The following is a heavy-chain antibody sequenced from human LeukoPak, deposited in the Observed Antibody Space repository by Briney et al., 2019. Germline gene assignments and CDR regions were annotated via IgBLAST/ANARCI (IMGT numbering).Heavy chain of an antibody. CDR1: GFTFSNYW. CDR3: AREGSYRNWFDP. Sequence: SGGSLRLSCAASGFTFSNYWMSWVRQTPGKGLEWVANIKQEGSEKYYVDSVKGRFTISRDNAKNLLYLQMNSLRAEDTAVYYCAREGSYRNWFDPWGQGTLVTVSS. D-gene: IGHD1-26*01. CDR2: IKQEGSEK. J-gene: IGHJ5*02. V-gene: IGHV3-7*05.